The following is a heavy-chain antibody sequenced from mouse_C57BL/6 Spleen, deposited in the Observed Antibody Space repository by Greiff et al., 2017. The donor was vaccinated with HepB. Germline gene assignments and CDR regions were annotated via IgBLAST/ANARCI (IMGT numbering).Heavy chain of an antibody. CDR1: CYTFTSYW. D-gene: IGHD1-1*01. CDR3: AIITTVVATRYFDV. V-gene: IGHV1-64*01. J-gene: IGHJ1*03. CDR2: IHPNSGST. Sequence: QVQLQQPGAELVKPGASVKLSCKASCYTFTSYWMHWVKQRPGQGLEWIGMIHPNSGSTNYNEKFKSKATLTVDKSSSTAYMQLSSLTSEDSAVYYCAIITTVVATRYFDVWGTGTTVTVSS.